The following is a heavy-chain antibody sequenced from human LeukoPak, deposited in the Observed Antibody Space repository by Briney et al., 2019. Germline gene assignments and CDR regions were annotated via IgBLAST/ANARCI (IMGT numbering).Heavy chain of an antibody. CDR2: ISSSGNTI. CDR1: EFTFSNYE. D-gene: IGHD3-16*01. Sequence: GGSLRLSCVASEFTFSNYEMNWVRQAPGKGLEWVSYISSSGNTIYYADSVKGRFTISRDNAKNSLDLQMNSLRAEDTAVYYCASWGRGATSHPNADYWGQGTLVTVSS. CDR3: ASWGRGATSHPNADY. V-gene: IGHV3-48*03. J-gene: IGHJ4*02.